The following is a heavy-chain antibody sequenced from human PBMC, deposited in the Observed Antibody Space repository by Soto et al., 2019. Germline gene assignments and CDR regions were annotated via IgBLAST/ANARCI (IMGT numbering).Heavy chain of an antibody. V-gene: IGHV4-30-4*01. Sequence: QGQLQESGPGLVKPSQTISLSFTGSGASIISGDYYWSWLREPPGKGLEWIGYIYYSGNTVFNPSLKSRVSISVDTSKNQFSLKLKHVTAADTAVYYCSGLPDGYTSGLDYWGQGTLVTVSS. CDR1: GASIISGDYY. D-gene: IGHD5-12*01. CDR3: SGLPDGYTSGLDY. CDR2: IYYSGNT. J-gene: IGHJ4*02.